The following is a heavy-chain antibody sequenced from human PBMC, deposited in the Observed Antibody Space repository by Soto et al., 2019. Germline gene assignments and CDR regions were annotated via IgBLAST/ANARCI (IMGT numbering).Heavy chain of an antibody. CDR3: ARDGTTRYRTNGVCFPEYYFDY. CDR1: GFTFSSYW. CDR2: IKQDGSEK. J-gene: IGHJ4*01. V-gene: IGHV3-7*01. Sequence: EVQLVESGGGLVQPGGSLRLSCAASGFTFSSYWMSWVRQAPGKGLEWVANIKQDGSEKYYVDSVKGRFTISRDNAKNSLYLQMSSLRAVDSAVYFCARDGTTRYRTNGVCFPEYYFDYCVHGTLVTVSS. D-gene: IGHD2-8*01.